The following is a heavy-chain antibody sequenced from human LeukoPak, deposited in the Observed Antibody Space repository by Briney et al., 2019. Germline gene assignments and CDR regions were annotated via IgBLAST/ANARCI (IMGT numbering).Heavy chain of an antibody. CDR3: ARDMGVWPAATFAY. V-gene: IGHV3-21*04. CDR1: GFTFSSYG. Sequence: GGSLRLSCAASGFTFSSYGMNWVRQAPGKGLEWVSSIFSGTTIYYADSVKGRFTISRDNTQNSVYLQMNSLRVEDTAVYYCARDMGVWPAATFAYWGQGSLVTVSS. D-gene: IGHD2-2*01. J-gene: IGHJ4*02. CDR2: IFSGTTI.